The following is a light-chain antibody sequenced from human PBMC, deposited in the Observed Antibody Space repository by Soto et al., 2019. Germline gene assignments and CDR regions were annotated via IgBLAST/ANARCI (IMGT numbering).Light chain of an antibody. J-gene: IGKJ1*01. Sequence: EIVLTQSPGILSLSPGERATLSCRASQSVSNNYLAWYQQKPGQAPRLLIYDASSRATGIPDRFSGSGSGTDFTLTVGRLEPADFEVSSSQKYIGSLRTFGQGTTVEIK. CDR3: QKYIGSLRT. CDR2: DAS. CDR1: QSVSNNY. V-gene: IGKV3-20*01.